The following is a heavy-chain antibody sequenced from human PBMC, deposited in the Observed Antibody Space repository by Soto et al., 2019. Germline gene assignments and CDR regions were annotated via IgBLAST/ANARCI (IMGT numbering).Heavy chain of an antibody. V-gene: IGHV3-33*01. Sequence: PVGSLRLSCAASGFTFSSYGMHWVRQAPGKGLEWVAVIWYDGSNKYYADSVKGRFTISRDNSKNTLYLQMNSLGAEDTAVYYCARSRNSAVADSFDFWGQGTLVTVSS. J-gene: IGHJ4*02. CDR3: ARSRNSAVADSFDF. CDR1: GFTFSSYG. D-gene: IGHD3-10*01. CDR2: IWYDGSNK.